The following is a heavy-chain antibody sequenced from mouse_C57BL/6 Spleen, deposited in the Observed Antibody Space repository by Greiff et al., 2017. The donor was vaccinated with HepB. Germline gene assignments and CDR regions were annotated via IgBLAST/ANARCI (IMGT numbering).Heavy chain of an antibody. D-gene: IGHD4-1*01. CDR1: GYSITSGYY. J-gene: IGHJ1*03. CDR2: ISYDGSN. V-gene: IGHV3-6*01. Sequence: EVQLVESGPGLVKPSQSLSLTCSVTGYSITSGYYWNWIRQFPGNKLEWMGYISYDGSNNYNPSLKNRISLTRDTSKNQFFLKLNSVTTEDTATYYCASELGRYWYFDVWGTGTTVTVSS. CDR3: ASELGRYWYFDV.